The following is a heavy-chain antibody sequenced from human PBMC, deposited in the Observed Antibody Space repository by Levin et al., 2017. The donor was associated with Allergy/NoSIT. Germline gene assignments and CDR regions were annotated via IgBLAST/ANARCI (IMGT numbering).Heavy chain of an antibody. CDR2: IHYSGST. CDR3: ARDRVVPAGNDYYYYGMDV. Sequence: SETLSLTCTVSGGSVSTGSYYWSWIRQPPGKPLEWIGHIHYSGSTKYNPPLKSRVSISVDTSKNHLSLRLTSVTAADAAVYYCARDRVVPAGNDYYYYGMDVWGQGTTVTVSS. D-gene: IGHD2-2*01. J-gene: IGHJ6*02. CDR1: GGSVSTGSYY. V-gene: IGHV4-61*03.